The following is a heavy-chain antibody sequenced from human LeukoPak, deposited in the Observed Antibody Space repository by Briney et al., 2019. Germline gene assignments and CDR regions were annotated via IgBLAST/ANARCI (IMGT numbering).Heavy chain of an antibody. D-gene: IGHD3-22*01. Sequence: SVKVSCKASGGTFSGYAISWVRQAPGQGLEWMGRIIPIFGIANYAQKFQGRVTITADKSTSTAYMELSSLRSEDTAVYYCARVPLGYDPVRDYYYGMDVWGQGTTVTVSS. CDR2: IIPIFGIA. CDR1: GGTFSGYA. V-gene: IGHV1-69*04. CDR3: ARVPLGYDPVRDYYYGMDV. J-gene: IGHJ6*02.